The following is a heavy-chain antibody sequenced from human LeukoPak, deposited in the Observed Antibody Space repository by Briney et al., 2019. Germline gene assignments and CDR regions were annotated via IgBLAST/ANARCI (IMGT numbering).Heavy chain of an antibody. V-gene: IGHV2-5*01. CDR3: AHHSGYEKIFDY. J-gene: IGHJ4*02. Sequence: ALTLFNPAQALTFTYTFSGFTLRTPGVGADWIPHPTGRGLKWLALIYWNHDKRYIPSLQSRLNNTTDTTKNQVVLTVTNMDPVDTATYYCAHHSGYEKIFDYWGQGTLVSVSS. CDR2: IYWNHDK. D-gene: IGHD5-12*01. CDR1: GFTLRTPGVG.